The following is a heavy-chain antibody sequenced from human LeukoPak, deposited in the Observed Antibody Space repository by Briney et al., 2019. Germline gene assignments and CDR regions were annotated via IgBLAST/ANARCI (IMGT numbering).Heavy chain of an antibody. V-gene: IGHV4-59*01. J-gene: IGHJ4*02. CDR2: IYYSGST. Sequence: SETLSLTCTVSGGSISNYYWSWVRQPPGKGLEWVGYIYYSGSTNYNPSLKSRVTISVASSKHHFPLKLSSVTAADTAVYYCATEFYYDTSGYYSLAYWGQGILVTVSS. CDR1: GGSISNYY. D-gene: IGHD3-22*01. CDR3: ATEFYYDTSGYYSLAY.